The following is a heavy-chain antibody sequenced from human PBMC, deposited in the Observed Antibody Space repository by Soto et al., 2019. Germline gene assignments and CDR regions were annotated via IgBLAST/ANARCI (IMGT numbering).Heavy chain of an antibody. CDR2: ISGSGGST. Sequence: GGSLRLSCAASGFTFSSYAMSWVRQAPGKGLEWVSAISGSGGSTYYADSVKGRFTISRDNSKNTLYLQMNSLRAEDTAVYYCAKDNLLSWFGELLRTSGFDYWGQGTLVTVSS. D-gene: IGHD3-10*01. CDR3: AKDNLLSWFGELLRTSGFDY. J-gene: IGHJ4*02. V-gene: IGHV3-23*01. CDR1: GFTFSSYA.